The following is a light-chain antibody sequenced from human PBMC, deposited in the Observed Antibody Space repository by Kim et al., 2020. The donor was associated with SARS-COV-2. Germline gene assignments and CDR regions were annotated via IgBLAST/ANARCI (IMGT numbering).Light chain of an antibody. CDR1: SNTIDREG. CDR2: RND. CDR3: SAWDNNLSAWV. Sequence: PTATRTRTRNSNTIDREGAVWLLHPQSHPPKALSSRNDNRTSGFSARLSASRSGYAGSLSITGLQPDDEADYYCSAWDNNLSAWVFGGGTQLTVL. J-gene: IGLJ3*02. V-gene: IGLV10-54*01.